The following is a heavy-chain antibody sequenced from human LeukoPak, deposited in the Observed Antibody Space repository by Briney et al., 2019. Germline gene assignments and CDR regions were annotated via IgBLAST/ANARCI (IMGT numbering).Heavy chain of an antibody. CDR1: GYTFTSYG. CDR3: ARARGYRRPGPRFDY. D-gene: IGHD5-18*01. J-gene: IGHJ4*02. CDR2: ISAYNGNT. Sequence: ASVKVSCKASGYTFTSYGISWVRQAPGQGLEWMGWISAYNGNTNYAQKLQGRVTMTTDTSTSTAYMELRSLRSDDTAVYYCARARGYRRPGPRFDYWGQGTLVTVSS. V-gene: IGHV1-18*01.